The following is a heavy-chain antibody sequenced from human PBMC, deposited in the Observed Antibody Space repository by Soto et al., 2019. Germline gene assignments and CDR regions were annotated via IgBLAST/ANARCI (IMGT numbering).Heavy chain of an antibody. CDR3: ARDGSIAAAEYNWFDP. CDR1: GYTFTGYY. Sequence: ASVKVSCKASGYTFTGYYMHWVRQAPGQGLEWMGWINPNSGGTNYAQKFQGWVTMTRDTSISTAYMELSRLRSDDTAVYYCARDGSIAAAEYNWFDPWGQGTLVTVSS. J-gene: IGHJ5*02. D-gene: IGHD6-13*01. V-gene: IGHV1-2*04. CDR2: INPNSGGT.